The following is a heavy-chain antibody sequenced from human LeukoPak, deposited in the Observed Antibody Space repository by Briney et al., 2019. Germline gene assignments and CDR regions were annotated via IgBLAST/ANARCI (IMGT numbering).Heavy chain of an antibody. D-gene: IGHD2-2*01. CDR1: GFAFNTYA. J-gene: IGHJ5*02. Sequence: GGSLRLSCAASGFAFNTYAMNWVRQAPGKGLEWVSAINTGGGSTYYADSVKGRFTISRDNSKNTLYLQMDSLRAEDTALYYCAKGVVSAAPYNWFDPWGQGTLVTVSS. V-gene: IGHV3-23*01. CDR3: AKGVVSAAPYNWFDP. CDR2: INTGGGST.